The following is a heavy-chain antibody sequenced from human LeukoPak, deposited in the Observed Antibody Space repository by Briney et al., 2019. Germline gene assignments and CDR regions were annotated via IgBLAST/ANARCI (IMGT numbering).Heavy chain of an antibody. CDR1: GFTFSSYA. CDR2: ISGSGGST. J-gene: IGHJ4*02. V-gene: IGHV3-23*01. D-gene: IGHD3-10*01. Sequence: PGGSLRLSCAASGFTFSSYAMSWVRQAPGKGLEWVSAISGSGGSTYYADSVKGRFTISRDNSKNTLYLQMDSLRAEDTAVYYCAKDRPQRLGITMVRGVIMVDWGQGTLVTVSS. CDR3: AKDRPQRLGITMVRGVIMVD.